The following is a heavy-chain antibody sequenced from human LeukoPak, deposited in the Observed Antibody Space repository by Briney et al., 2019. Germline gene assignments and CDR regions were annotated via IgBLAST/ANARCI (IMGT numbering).Heavy chain of an antibody. Sequence: ASVRVSSKASGLTFTTIYMHWVRQAPGQGLEWVAVLYPGGNKAIYAQRFQGRFTLTRDTSTNTVYMEVTSLASEDTAIYYCASEVPRTSRFDHWGQGTLVTVSS. V-gene: IGHV1-46*01. CDR3: ASEVPRTSRFDH. D-gene: IGHD2-8*01. CDR1: GLTFTTIY. CDR2: LYPGGNKA. J-gene: IGHJ4*02.